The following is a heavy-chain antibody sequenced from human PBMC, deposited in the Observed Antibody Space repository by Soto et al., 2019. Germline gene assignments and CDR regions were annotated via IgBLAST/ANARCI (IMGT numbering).Heavy chain of an antibody. CDR2: ISPHNFNT. CDR1: GYAFTHFY. Sequence: ASVKVSCKASGYAFTHFYITWVRQAPGQGLEWMGAISPHNFNTNYAQKFRGRVTLTTEKSTNTAYMDLRRLTSDDTAVYYSASDEGGYDILTPYYKAHHFDYWGQGVPVTVSS. CDR3: ASDEGGYDILTPYYKAHHFDY. D-gene: IGHD3-9*01. V-gene: IGHV1-18*01. J-gene: IGHJ4*02.